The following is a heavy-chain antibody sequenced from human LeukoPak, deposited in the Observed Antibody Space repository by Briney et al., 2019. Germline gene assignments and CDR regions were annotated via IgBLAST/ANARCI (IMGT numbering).Heavy chain of an antibody. CDR1: GLTFSDFW. CDR3: ANPHYYDSSGYYYAY. J-gene: IGHJ4*02. V-gene: IGHV3-74*01. Sequence: GGSLKLSCAASGLTFSDFWMHWVRQPPGKGLVWVALVKGDGRTTIYADSVKGRFTISRDNSKNTLYLQMNSLRAEDTAVYHCANPHYYDSSGYYYAYWGQGTLVTVSS. D-gene: IGHD3-22*01. CDR2: VKGDGRTT.